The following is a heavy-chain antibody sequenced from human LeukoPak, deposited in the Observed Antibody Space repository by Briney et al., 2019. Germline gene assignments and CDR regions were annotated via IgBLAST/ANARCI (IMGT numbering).Heavy chain of an antibody. V-gene: IGHV4-39*01. CDR2: IYYSGST. CDR1: GGSISSSSYY. J-gene: IGHJ4*02. Sequence: SETLSLTCTVSGGSISSSSYYWGWIRQPPGKGLEWIGNIYYSGSTYYNPSLKSRLTISVDTSKNQFSLKLSSVTAADTAVYYCARQGYGGNGPYWGQGTLVTGSS. CDR3: ARQGYGGNGPY. D-gene: IGHD4/OR15-4a*01.